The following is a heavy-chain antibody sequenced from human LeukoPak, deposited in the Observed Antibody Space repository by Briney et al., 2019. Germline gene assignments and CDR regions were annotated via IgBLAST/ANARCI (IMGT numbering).Heavy chain of an antibody. D-gene: IGHD1-14*01. Sequence: SETLSLTCTVSGYSISNGYYWVWIRQPPGEGLEWIGSLYHSDSVYYNTALKSRVSMSVDTSKNQFSLKLSFVTAADTAVYYCARHHDSYYYYYIDVWGSGTTVTVSS. CDR1: GYSISNGYY. CDR2: LYHSDSV. V-gene: IGHV4-38-2*02. J-gene: IGHJ6*03. CDR3: ARHHDSYYYYYIDV.